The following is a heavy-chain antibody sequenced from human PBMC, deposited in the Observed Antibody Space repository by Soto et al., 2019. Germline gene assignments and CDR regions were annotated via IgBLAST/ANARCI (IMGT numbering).Heavy chain of an antibody. D-gene: IGHD2-2*01. V-gene: IGHV4-39*01. CDR3: ARVPEY. CDR1: GGSIRSSSYY. Sequence: SETLSLTCTVSGGSIRSSSYYWGWIRQPPRKGLEWIGSIYYSGSTYYNPSLKSRVTISVDTSKNQFSLKLSSVTAADTAVYYCARVPEYWGQGILVTVS. CDR2: IYYSGST. J-gene: IGHJ4*02.